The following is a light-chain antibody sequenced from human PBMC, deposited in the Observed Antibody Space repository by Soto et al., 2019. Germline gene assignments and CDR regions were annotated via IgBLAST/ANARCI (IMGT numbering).Light chain of an antibody. Sequence: EIVLTQSPATLSLSPGEGATLSCRARQTVSSYLAWYQQKPGQAPRLLIYDASSRATGIPARFSGSGSGTDFTLTISTLEPEDFAVYYCQQRSNWLFTFGPGTKVDIK. CDR2: DAS. CDR3: QQRSNWLFT. J-gene: IGKJ3*01. CDR1: QTVSSY. V-gene: IGKV3-11*01.